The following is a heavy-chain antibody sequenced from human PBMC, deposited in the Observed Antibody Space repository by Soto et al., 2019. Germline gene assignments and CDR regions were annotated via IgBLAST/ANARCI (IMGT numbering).Heavy chain of an antibody. CDR2: ISISSSYI. CDR1: GFTFSTYS. D-gene: IGHD3-3*01. J-gene: IGHJ4*02. CDR3: ARGYDFWSGYFTFFDY. Sequence: LRLSCAASGFTFSTYSMNWVRQAPGKGLEWVSSISISSSYIYYADSVKGRFTISRDNAKNSLYLQMNSLRVEDTAVYYCARGYDFWSGYFTFFDYWGQGTVVTVSS. V-gene: IGHV3-21*01.